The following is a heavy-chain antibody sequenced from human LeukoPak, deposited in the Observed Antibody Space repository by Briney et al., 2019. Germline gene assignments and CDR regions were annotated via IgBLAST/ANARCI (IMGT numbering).Heavy chain of an antibody. V-gene: IGHV3-64*04. D-gene: IGHD3-10*01. CDR1: GFTFSSYA. CDR3: AKDRWFGELLFDY. J-gene: IGHJ4*02. CDR2: ISGSGGST. Sequence: GGSLRLSCSASGFTFSSYAMHWVRQAPGKGLEYVSAISGSGGSTYYADSVKGRFTISRDNSKNTLYLQMNSLRAEDTAVYYCAKDRWFGELLFDYWGQGTLVTVSS.